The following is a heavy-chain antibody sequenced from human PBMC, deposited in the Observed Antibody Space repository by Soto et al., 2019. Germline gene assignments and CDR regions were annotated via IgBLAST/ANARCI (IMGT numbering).Heavy chain of an antibody. J-gene: IGHJ4*02. CDR1: GGSISSGNYY. V-gene: IGHV4-30-4*01. CDR2: ISYCGST. Sequence: QVQLQESGPGLVKPSQTLSLTCTVSGGSISSGNYYWSWIRQPPGKGLEWIGFISYCGSTYYSTYLKSRVTISVDTSKSQFSLNLSFVTAADTAVYYCATMGTPATGLYFFDYWGQGSLVTVSS. CDR3: ATMGTPATGLYFFDY. D-gene: IGHD2-15*01.